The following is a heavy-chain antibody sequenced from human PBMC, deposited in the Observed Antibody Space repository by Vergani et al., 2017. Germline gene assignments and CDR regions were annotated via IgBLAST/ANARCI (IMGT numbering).Heavy chain of an antibody. CDR2: INPNSGGA. J-gene: IGHJ5*02. D-gene: IGHD3-9*01. V-gene: IGHV1-2*02. CDR3: ARARYDILAGYFAGYNWFDP. CDR1: GYTFTGYY. Sequence: QVQLVQSGAEVKKPGASVKVSCKASGYTFTGYYMHWVRQAPGQGLEWMEWINPNSGGANYAQKFQGRVTMTRDTSISTAYMELSRLRSDDTALYYCARARYDILAGYFAGYNWFDPWSQGSLVTVSS.